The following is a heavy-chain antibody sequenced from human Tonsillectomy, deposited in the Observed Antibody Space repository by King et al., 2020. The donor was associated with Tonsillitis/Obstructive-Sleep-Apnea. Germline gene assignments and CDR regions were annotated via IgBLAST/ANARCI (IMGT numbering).Heavy chain of an antibody. Sequence: VQLVESGGGLVQPGGSLRLSCAASGFAFSTYAMSWVRQAPGKGLQWLSTIDYAHNTFYADSVKGRFTISRDNSKNTLYLQINSLRAEDTAVYYCAKDLTASPWFDPWGQGTLLTVSS. CDR2: IDYAHNT. J-gene: IGHJ5*02. CDR3: AKDLTASPWFDP. CDR1: GFAFSTYA. D-gene: IGHD3-9*01. V-gene: IGHV3-23*04.